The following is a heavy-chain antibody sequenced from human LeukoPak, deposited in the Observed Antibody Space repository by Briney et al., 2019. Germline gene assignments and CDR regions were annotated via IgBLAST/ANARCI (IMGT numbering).Heavy chain of an antibody. Sequence: GGSLRLSCAASGFTFSSYTMSWVRQAPGKGLEWVSAISGSGGSTYYADSVKGRFTISRDNSKNTLYLQMNSLRAEDTAVYYCAKRVDDYGDYFDYWGQGTLVTVSS. D-gene: IGHD4-17*01. V-gene: IGHV3-23*01. CDR3: AKRVDDYGDYFDY. CDR1: GFTFSSYT. CDR2: ISGSGGST. J-gene: IGHJ4*02.